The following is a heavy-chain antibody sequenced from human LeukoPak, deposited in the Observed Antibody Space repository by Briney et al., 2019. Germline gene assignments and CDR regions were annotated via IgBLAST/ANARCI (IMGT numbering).Heavy chain of an antibody. CDR3: ASLRYSSSWIDY. Sequence: SETLSLTCTVSGGSISSSSYYWGWIRQPPGTWLEWIETIYYSGSTYYNPSLKSRVAISIDTSKNQFSLKLTSVTAADTAVYYCASLRYSSSWIDYWGQGTLVTVSS. J-gene: IGHJ4*02. D-gene: IGHD6-13*01. CDR2: IYYSGST. V-gene: IGHV4-39*07. CDR1: GGSISSSSYY.